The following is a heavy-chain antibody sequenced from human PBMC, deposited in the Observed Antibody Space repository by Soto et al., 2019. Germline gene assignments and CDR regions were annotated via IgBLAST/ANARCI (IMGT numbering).Heavy chain of an antibody. V-gene: IGHV3-15*07. J-gene: IGHJ4*02. CDR3: TGSSSSWFAGDY. Sequence: SVSNAWMNWVRQAPGKGLAWVGRIKSKTDGGTTDYAAPVKGRFTISRDDSKNTLYLQMNSLKTEYTAVYYCTGSSSSWFAGDYWGQGTLVTVSS. CDR1: SVSNAW. CDR2: IKSKTDGGTT. D-gene: IGHD6-6*01.